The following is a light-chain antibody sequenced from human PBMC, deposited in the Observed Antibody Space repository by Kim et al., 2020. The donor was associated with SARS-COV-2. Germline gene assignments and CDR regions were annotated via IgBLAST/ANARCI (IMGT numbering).Light chain of an antibody. Sequence: ELTQPPSASGTPGQRVTITCSGSSSNIGSNYVYWYQQLPGTAPKLLIYSNNQRPSGVPDRFSGSKFGASASLAISGLRPEDEAPYYCAAWDDSLSGMVFRGGTQLTVL. J-gene: IGLJ3*02. CDR1: SSNIGSNY. V-gene: IGLV1-47*02. CDR2: SNN. CDR3: AAWDDSLSGMV.